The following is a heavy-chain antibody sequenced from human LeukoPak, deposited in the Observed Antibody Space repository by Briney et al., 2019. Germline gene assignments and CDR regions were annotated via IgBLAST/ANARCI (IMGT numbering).Heavy chain of an antibody. CDR3: ARTQLWFGFDY. CDR2: IYHSGST. V-gene: IGHV4-38-2*01. D-gene: IGHD3-10*01. J-gene: IGHJ4*02. CDR1: GYSISSGYY. Sequence: KPSETLFLTCSGSGYSISSGYYWGWIRQPPGKGLEWIGSIYHSGSTYYNPALKSRVTISVDTSKNQFSLKLSSVTAADTAVYYCARTQLWFGFDYWGQGTLVTVSS.